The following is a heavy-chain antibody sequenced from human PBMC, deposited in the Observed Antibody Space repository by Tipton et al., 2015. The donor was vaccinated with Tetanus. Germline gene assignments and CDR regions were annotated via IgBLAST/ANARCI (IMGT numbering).Heavy chain of an antibody. CDR2: VYYSGDI. Sequence: TLSLTCSVSGASVSQYHWSWIRQPPGEGLEWIGYVYYSGDINYNPSLKSRVTMSVDTSKNRFSLKLRSVKGADSAVYYCARTVTFWSGYENPSSFDFWGQGILVAVSS. CDR3: ARTVTFWSGYENPSSFDF. D-gene: IGHD3-3*01. J-gene: IGHJ4*02. CDR1: GASVSQYH. V-gene: IGHV4-59*02.